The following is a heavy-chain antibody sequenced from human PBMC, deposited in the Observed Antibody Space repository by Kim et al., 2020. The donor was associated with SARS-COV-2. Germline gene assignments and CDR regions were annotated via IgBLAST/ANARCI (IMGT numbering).Heavy chain of an antibody. CDR3: VRDDAIMAVTGTRSAD. Sequence: GGSLRLSCVGSGFSFSDYTMTWVRQAPGKGLEWVSSISYDSKYIFYVDSVKGRFTVSRDNAKNSLYLQMNSLTGGDTAVYYCVRDDAIMAVTGTRSADWGQETLVTVSS. CDR2: ISYDSKYI. J-gene: IGHJ4*02. CDR1: GFSFSDYT. V-gene: IGHV3-21*01. D-gene: IGHD6-19*01.